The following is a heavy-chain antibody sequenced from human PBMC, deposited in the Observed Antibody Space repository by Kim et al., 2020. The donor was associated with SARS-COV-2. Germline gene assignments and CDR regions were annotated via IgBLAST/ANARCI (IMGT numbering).Heavy chain of an antibody. J-gene: IGHJ6*02. Sequence: YSPSFQGQVTISADKSISTAYPQWSSLKASDTAMYYCARRGIGLYYYGMDVWGQGTTVTVSS. V-gene: IGHV5-51*01. CDR3: ARRGIGLYYYGMDV. D-gene: IGHD3-16*01.